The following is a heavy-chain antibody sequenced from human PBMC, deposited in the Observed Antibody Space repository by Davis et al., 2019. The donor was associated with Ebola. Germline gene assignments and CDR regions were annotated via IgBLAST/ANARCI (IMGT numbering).Heavy chain of an antibody. CDR3: ARASPEVALDY. J-gene: IGHJ4*02. D-gene: IGHD5-24*01. CDR1: GGSFSGYY. V-gene: IGHV4-34*01. Sequence: MPSETLSLTCAVYGGSFSGYYWSWIRQPPGKGLEWIGEINHSGSTNYNPSLKSRVTISVDTSKNQFSLKLSSVTAADTAVYYCARASPEVALDYWGQGTLVTVSS. CDR2: INHSGST.